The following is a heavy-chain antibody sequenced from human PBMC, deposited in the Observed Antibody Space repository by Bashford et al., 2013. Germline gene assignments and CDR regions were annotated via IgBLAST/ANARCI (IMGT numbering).Heavy chain of an antibody. CDR2: IFPGDSDT. Sequence: GESLKISCKLLDTGFIDHWIGWVRQVPGKGLEWMGLIFPGDSDTRYSPAFQGQVTISADKSINTAYLQWSSLKASDTAFYHCVRQDRRYCSGGSCYSIDYWGLGTLVTVSS. CDR3: VRQDRRYCSGGSCYSIDY. D-gene: IGHD2-15*01. J-gene: IGHJ4*02. V-gene: IGHV5-51*01. CDR1: DTGFIDHW.